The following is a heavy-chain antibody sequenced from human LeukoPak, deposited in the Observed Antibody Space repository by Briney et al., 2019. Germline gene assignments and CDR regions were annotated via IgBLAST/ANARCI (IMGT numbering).Heavy chain of an antibody. CDR2: INHSGST. D-gene: IGHD3-22*01. V-gene: IGHV4-34*01. Sequence: SETLSLTCAVYGGSFSGYYCSWIRQPPGKGLEWIGEINHSGSTNYNPSLKSRVTISVDTSKNQFSLKLSSVTAADTAVYYCARAYYYDSSGYYDAFDIWGQGTMVTVSS. J-gene: IGHJ3*02. CDR1: GGSFSGYY. CDR3: ARAYYYDSSGYYDAFDI.